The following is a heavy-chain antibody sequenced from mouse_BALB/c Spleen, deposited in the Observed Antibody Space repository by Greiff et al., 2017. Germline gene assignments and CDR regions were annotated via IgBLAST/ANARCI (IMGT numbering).Heavy chain of an antibody. CDR2: IWAGGST. Sequence: VQLVESGPGLVAPSQSLSITCTVSGFSLTSYGVHWVRQPPGKGLEWLGVIWAGGSTNYNSALMSRLSISKDNSKSQVFLKMNSLQTDDTAMYYCAREGNDGYPYYAMDYWGQGTSVTVSS. CDR3: AREGNDGYPYYAMDY. D-gene: IGHD2-3*01. V-gene: IGHV2-9*02. CDR1: GFSLTSYG. J-gene: IGHJ4*01.